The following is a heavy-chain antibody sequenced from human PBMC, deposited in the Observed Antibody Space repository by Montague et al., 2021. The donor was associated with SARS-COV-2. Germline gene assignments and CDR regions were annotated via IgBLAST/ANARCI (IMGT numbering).Heavy chain of an antibody. CDR1: GDSISSSSYN. Sequence: SETLSLTCTVSGDSISSSSYNWGWIRQPPGKGLEWIGSVHYSGRPYYNPSLKSRVIIYVDTSKNQLSLKLSSVTAADTAVYYCTRHVHMTWPEPSPGFDYWGQGTLVTVSS. V-gene: IGHV4-39*01. J-gene: IGHJ4*02. D-gene: IGHD1-1*01. CDR3: TRHVHMTWPEPSPGFDY. CDR2: VHYSGRP.